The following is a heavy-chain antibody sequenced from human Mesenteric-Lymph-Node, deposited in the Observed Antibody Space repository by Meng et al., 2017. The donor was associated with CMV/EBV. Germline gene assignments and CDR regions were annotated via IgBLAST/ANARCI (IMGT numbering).Heavy chain of an antibody. J-gene: IGHJ6*02. CDR2: INSDGSTT. CDR3: ARDSRYYYYGMDV. V-gene: IGHV3-74*01. Sequence: GGSLRLSCAASGFSLSTYWMHWVRQAPGKGLVWVSRINSDGSTTNYADSVKGRFTISRDNAKNSLYLQMNSLRAEDTAVYYCARDSRYYYYGMDVWGQGTTVTVSS. CDR1: GFSLSTYW.